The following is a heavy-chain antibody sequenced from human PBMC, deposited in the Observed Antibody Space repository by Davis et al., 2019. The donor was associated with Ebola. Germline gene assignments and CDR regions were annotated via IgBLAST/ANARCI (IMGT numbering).Heavy chain of an antibody. J-gene: IGHJ4*02. CDR1: GFTFSSYG. V-gene: IGHV3-30*03. CDR2: ISYDGSNK. D-gene: IGHD4-11*01. CDR3: TRRTTVGDY. Sequence: GESLKTPCAASGFTFSSYGMHWVRQAPGKGLEWVAVISYDGSNKYYADSVKGRFTISRDNAKNTLYLQMNSLRAEDTAVYYCTRRTTVGDYWGQGTLVTVSS.